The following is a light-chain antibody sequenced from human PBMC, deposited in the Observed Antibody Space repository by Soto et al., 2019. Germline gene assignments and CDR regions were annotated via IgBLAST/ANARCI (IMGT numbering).Light chain of an antibody. CDR1: SSDVGGYNY. V-gene: IGLV2-14*03. J-gene: IGLJ1*01. Sequence: QSVLTQPASVSGSPGQSITISCTGSSSDVGGYNYVSWYQQHPGKAPKLMIYDVSNRPSGVSNRFSGSKSGNTASLTISGLQAEDEADYHCSSYTSSNTGVFGTGTKVTVL. CDR3: SSYTSSNTGV. CDR2: DVS.